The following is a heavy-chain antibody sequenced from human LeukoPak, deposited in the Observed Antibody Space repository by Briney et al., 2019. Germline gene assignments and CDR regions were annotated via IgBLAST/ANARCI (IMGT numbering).Heavy chain of an antibody. Sequence: PSETLSLTCTVSGGSISSSSYYWGWIRQPPGKGLEWIGSIYYSGSTYYNPSLKSRVTISVDTSKNQFSLKLSSVTAADTAVYYCARHDGITGTLFDYWGQGTLVTVSS. CDR2: IYYSGST. CDR3: ARHDGITGTLFDY. CDR1: GGSISSSSYY. V-gene: IGHV4-39*01. D-gene: IGHD1-20*01. J-gene: IGHJ4*02.